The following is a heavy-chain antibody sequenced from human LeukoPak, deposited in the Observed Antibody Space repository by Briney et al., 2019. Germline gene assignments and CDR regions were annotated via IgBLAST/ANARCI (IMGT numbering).Heavy chain of an antibody. D-gene: IGHD3-16*01. Sequence: PSETLSLTCTVSGGSISSGDYYWSWIRQPPGKGLECIGYIFYSGSTNYNPSLKSRVTISVDTSKNHFSLKLSSVTAADTAVYYCATRWGSFEGYFDYWGQGTLVTVSS. CDR2: IFYSGST. V-gene: IGHV4-61*03. CDR1: GGSISSGDYY. CDR3: ATRWGSFEGYFDY. J-gene: IGHJ4*02.